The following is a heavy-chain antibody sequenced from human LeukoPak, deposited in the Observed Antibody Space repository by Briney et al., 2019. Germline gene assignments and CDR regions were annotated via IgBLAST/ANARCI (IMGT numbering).Heavy chain of an antibody. D-gene: IGHD4-11*01. CDR3: AKGADYSNYYFDY. J-gene: IGHJ4*02. CDR2: ISWNSGSI. Sequence: PTGGSLRLSCAASGFTFDDYALHWVRQAPGKGLEWVSGISWNSGSIGYADSVKGRFTISRDNAKNSLYLQMNSLRAEDMALYYCAKGADYSNYYFDYWGQGTLVTVSS. CDR1: GFTFDDYA. V-gene: IGHV3-9*03.